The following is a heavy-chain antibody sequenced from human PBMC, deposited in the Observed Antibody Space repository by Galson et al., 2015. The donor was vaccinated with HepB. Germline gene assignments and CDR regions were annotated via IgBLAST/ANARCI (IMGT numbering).Heavy chain of an antibody. J-gene: IGHJ1*01. Sequence: SVKVSCKASGYTFTSYGITWVRQAPGQGLEWVGWINPYKGGINYAQKFQGRVTMTTDTSTAYMELRSLRSDDTAVYYCARGPWFGEVTGSLVLQHWGQGTLVTVSS. CDR2: INPYKGGI. D-gene: IGHD3-10*01. V-gene: IGHV1-18*04. CDR3: ARGPWFGEVTGSLVLQH. CDR1: GYTFTSYG.